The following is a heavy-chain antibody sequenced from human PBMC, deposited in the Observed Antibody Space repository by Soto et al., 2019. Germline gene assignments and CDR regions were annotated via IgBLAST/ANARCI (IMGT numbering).Heavy chain of an antibody. Sequence: ASVKVSCKASGGSFSTYAISGLGQSPGQGRDGMGGVIPIFGTTSYAQRFQDRVTITTDESTNSASMELSSLRSEDTAVYYCARDLGAGTPSEPFYYHGMDVWGQGTTVTVSS. CDR2: VIPIFGTT. J-gene: IGHJ6*02. CDR1: GGSFSTYA. D-gene: IGHD1-1*01. CDR3: ARDLGAGTPSEPFYYHGMDV. V-gene: IGHV1-69*05.